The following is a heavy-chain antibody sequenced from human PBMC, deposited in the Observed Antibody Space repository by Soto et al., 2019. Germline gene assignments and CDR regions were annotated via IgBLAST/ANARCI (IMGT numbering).Heavy chain of an antibody. J-gene: IGHJ5*02. CDR2: LNTYGNT. D-gene: IGHD1-7*01. V-gene: IGHV4-4*07. CDR1: GGSISSYR. Sequence: LSLTCTVSGGSISSYRWSWIRQPAGKGLEWIGRLNTYGNTHYNPSLKSRVTVSVDTSRNQFFLTLRSVTAADSAVYHCGRESGETWDYEASWGQGTPVTVSS. CDR3: GRESGETWDYEAS.